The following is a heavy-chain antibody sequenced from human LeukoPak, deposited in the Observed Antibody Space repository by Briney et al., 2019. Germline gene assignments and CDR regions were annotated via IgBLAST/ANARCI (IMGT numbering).Heavy chain of an antibody. D-gene: IGHD3-9*01. V-gene: IGHV3-21*01. CDR3: ARGLSTCYKNYFYGMDV. CDR1: GFTFSRDS. CDR2: ISWSPNYL. Sequence: PGGSLRLSCAAPGFTFSRDSINWVRQAPGMGLEWDSSISWSPNYLYYADSVKGRFTISRDNAKNSLYLQMNVLRAEDSAVYYCARGLSTCYKNYFYGMDVWGQGTTVTVSS. J-gene: IGHJ6*02.